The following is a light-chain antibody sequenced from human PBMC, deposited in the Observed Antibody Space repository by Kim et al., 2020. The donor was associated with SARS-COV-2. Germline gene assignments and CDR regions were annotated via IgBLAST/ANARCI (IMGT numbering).Light chain of an antibody. V-gene: IGKV1-39*01. Sequence: ACGGDRVSSTCRTSQRISSALNGYQQKPGTAHKLLFCAASGLQSGDPSMCSGSGYGTDFTLTINGWQPEDCATYFCQQSYTFPRTFGQGTQVDIK. J-gene: IGKJ1*01. CDR3: QQSYTFPRT. CDR1: QRISSA. CDR2: AAS.